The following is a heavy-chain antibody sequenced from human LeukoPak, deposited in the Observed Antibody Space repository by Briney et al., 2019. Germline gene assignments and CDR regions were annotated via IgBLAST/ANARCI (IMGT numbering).Heavy chain of an antibody. D-gene: IGHD3-22*01. CDR3: AREGHLDSSSYYLGY. J-gene: IGHJ4*02. CDR2: ISSSGSTK. CDR1: GFSFSSYW. V-gene: IGHV3-48*04. Sequence: PGGSLRLSCAASGFSFSSYWMSWVRQAPGKGLEWVSYISSSGSTKYYADSVKGRFTISRDNAKNSLYLEMNSLRAEDTAVYYCAREGHLDSSSYYLGYWGQGTLVTVSS.